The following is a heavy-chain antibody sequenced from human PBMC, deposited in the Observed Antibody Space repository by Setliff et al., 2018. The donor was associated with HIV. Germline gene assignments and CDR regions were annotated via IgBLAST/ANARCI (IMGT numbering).Heavy chain of an antibody. V-gene: IGHV4-59*01. Sequence: SETLSLTCTVSGGSISSYYWSWIRQPPGEGLEWIGYIFYSGSTNYNPSLKSRVTISLDTSKNQFSLKLTSVTAADTAVYYCAIAGSGTRAPPRYWGQGTLVTVSS. CDR2: IFYSGST. J-gene: IGHJ4*02. CDR1: GGSISSYY. D-gene: IGHD1-1*01. CDR3: AIAGSGTRAPPRY.